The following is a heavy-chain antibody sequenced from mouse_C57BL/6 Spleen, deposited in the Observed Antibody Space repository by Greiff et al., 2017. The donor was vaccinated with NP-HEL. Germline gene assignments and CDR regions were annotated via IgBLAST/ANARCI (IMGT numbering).Heavy chain of an antibody. CDR1: GYTFTDYY. CDR2: INPNNGGT. Sequence: VQLQQSGPELVKPGASVKISCKASGYTFTDYYMNWVKQSPGKSLEWIGDINPNNGGTSYNQKFKGKATLTVDKSSSTAYMELRSLTSEDSAVYDCARDRDGLFAYWGQGTLVTVSA. J-gene: IGHJ3*01. V-gene: IGHV1-26*01. D-gene: IGHD2-3*01. CDR3: ARDRDGLFAY.